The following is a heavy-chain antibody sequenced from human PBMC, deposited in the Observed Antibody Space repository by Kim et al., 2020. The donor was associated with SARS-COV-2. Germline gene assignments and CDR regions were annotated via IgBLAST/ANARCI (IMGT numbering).Heavy chain of an antibody. J-gene: IGHJ5*02. CDR1: GYSFTREA. CDR2: ISGGSGKT. V-gene: IGHV1-3*01. Sequence: ASVKVSCKASGYSFTREAMHWVRQAPGQRPEWMGYISGGSGKTKYSQKFQGRVTFSRDTDASTAYMEVNSLRSEDTALYYCARVYGDAADLWGQGTQVTVSP. CDR3: ARVYGDAADL. D-gene: IGHD4-17*01.